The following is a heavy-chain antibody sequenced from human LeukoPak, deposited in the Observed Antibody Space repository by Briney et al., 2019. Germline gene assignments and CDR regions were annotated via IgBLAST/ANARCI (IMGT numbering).Heavy chain of an antibody. D-gene: IGHD2-2*01. CDR1: GGSFNGYY. Sequence: SETLSLTCAVYGGSFNGYYWSWIRQPPGKGLEWIGEINQSGSTNYNPSLKSRVTISVDTSKNQFSLKLSSVTAADTAVYYCARGELVIVPAVNYYYYYMDVRGKGTTVTVSS. CDR2: INQSGST. CDR3: ARGELVIVPAVNYYYYYMDV. V-gene: IGHV4-34*01. J-gene: IGHJ6*03.